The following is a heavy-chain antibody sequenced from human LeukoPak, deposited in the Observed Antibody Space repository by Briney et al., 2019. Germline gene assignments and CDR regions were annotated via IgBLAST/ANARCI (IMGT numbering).Heavy chain of an antibody. V-gene: IGHV4-59*01. D-gene: IGHD3-16*01. CDR3: AREGPLGKYYDY. CDR2: FSYSGGT. CDR1: GGSINNLF. Sequence: SETLSLTCIVSGGSINNLFWTWIRQPPGKGLEWIGYFSYSGGTTYNPSLKSRVTISIDTSKNQFSLNLNSVTAADTAVYYCAREGPLGKYYDYWGPGTLVTVSS. J-gene: IGHJ4*02.